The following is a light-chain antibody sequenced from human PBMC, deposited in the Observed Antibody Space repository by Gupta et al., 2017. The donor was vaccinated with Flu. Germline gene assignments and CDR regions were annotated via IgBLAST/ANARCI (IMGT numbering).Light chain of an antibody. CDR3: QQSDNTLSLT. J-gene: IGKJ5*01. CDR2: SAS. Sequence: DIQMTQSPSSLSASVGDRVTITCRASQSIRNSLNWYQQKPGKAPKLLIYSASTLQSGVPSRFSGSGYGADFTLTIGSLQPEDSATYYCQQSDNTLSLTFGQGTRLEIK. V-gene: IGKV1-39*01. CDR1: QSIRNS.